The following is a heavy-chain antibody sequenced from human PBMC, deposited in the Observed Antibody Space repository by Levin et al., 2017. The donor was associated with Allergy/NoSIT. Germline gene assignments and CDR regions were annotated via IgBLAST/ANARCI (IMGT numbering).Heavy chain of an antibody. CDR3: ARETQGDFDY. J-gene: IGHJ4*02. Sequence: PGGSLRLSCAASGFTFSNYPMHWVRQAPGRGLECVSAISTNGGTTYYANSLRGRFTISRDNSRNTLYLQMGSLRAEDTAVYYCARETQGDFDYWGQGTLVTVSS. CDR1: GFTFSNYP. V-gene: IGHV3-64*01. CDR2: ISTNGGTT.